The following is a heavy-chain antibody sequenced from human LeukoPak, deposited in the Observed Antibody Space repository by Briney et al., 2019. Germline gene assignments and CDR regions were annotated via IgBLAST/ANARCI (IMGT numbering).Heavy chain of an antibody. CDR2: INSDGSDS. J-gene: IGHJ4*02. CDR1: GFTFSYYW. Sequence: GGSLRLSCAASGFTFSYYWMHWVRQAPGKGLVWVSRINSDGSDSSYADSVKGRFTISRDNSKNTLYLQMNSLRPDDTAVHYCAKDSPAGSGYYPFDYWGQGTLVTVSS. CDR3: AKDSPAGSGYYPFDY. V-gene: IGHV3-74*01. D-gene: IGHD3-22*01.